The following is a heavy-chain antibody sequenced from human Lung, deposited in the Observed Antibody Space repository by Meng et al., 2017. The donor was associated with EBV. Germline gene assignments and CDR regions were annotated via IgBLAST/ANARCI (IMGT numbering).Heavy chain of an antibody. D-gene: IGHD1-26*01. Sequence: VPLQQWGAGLLKPSATPSLACSVSGGPFSTYYWSWIRQPPGKGLEWIGEINRSGSTNYNPSLKSRLTVSMDTSKNQFSLKLSSVTAADTAVYYCAREVGGSYYPNYWGQGTLVTVSS. CDR3: AREVGGSYYPNY. CDR2: INRSGST. CDR1: GGPFSTYY. V-gene: IGHV4-34*01. J-gene: IGHJ4*02.